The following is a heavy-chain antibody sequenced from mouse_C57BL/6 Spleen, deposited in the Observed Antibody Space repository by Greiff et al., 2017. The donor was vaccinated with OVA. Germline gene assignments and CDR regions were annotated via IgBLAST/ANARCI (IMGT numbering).Heavy chain of an antibody. CDR3: ARQGGGRAWFAY. D-gene: IGHD1-1*01. CDR1: GFTFSDYG. Sequence: DVKLVESGGGLVKPGGSLKLSCAASGFTFSDYGMHWVRQAPEKRLEWVAYISSGSSTIYYADTVKGRFTISRDNAKNTLFLQMTSLRSEDTAMYYCARQGGGRAWFAYWGQGTLVTVSA. V-gene: IGHV5-17*01. CDR2: ISSGSSTI. J-gene: IGHJ3*01.